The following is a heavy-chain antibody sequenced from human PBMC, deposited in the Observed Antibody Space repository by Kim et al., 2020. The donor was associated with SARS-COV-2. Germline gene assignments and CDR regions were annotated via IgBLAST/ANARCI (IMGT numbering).Heavy chain of an antibody. J-gene: IGHJ6*02. V-gene: IGHV4-39*01. Sequence: SETLSLTCTVSGGSISSSSYYWGWIRQPPGKGLEWIGSIYYSGSTYYNPSLKSRVTISVDTSKNQFSLKLSSVTAADTAGYYCARHLGYYDISTYGMDVWGQGTTVTVSS. CDR3: ARHLGYYDISTYGMDV. CDR2: IYYSGST. CDR1: GGSISSSSYY. D-gene: IGHD3-9*01.